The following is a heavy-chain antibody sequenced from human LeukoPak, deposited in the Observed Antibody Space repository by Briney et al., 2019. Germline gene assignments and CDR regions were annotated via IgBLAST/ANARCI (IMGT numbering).Heavy chain of an antibody. D-gene: IGHD3-9*01. CDR2: IKQDGSEK. CDR3: ARDFSPRYFDWLPRYYYYGMDV. CDR1: GFTFSSYW. V-gene: IGHV3-7*01. J-gene: IGHJ6*02. Sequence: SGGSLRLSCAASGFTFSSYWMSWVRQAPGKGLEWVANIKQDGSEKYYVDSVKGRFTISRDNAKNSLYLQMNSLRAEDTAVYYCARDFSPRYFDWLPRYYYYGMDVWGQGTTVTVSS.